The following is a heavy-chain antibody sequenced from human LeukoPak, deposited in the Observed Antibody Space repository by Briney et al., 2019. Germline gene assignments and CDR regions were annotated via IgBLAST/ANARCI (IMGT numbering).Heavy chain of an antibody. Sequence: SVKVSCKASGGTFSSYAISWVRQAPGQGLEWMGGIIPIFGTANYAQKFQGRVTITTDESTSTAYMELSSPRSEDTAVYYCARVLVAVAGSFDYWGQGTLVTVSS. CDR1: GGTFSSYA. D-gene: IGHD6-19*01. CDR2: IIPIFGTA. V-gene: IGHV1-69*05. J-gene: IGHJ4*02. CDR3: ARVLVAVAGSFDY.